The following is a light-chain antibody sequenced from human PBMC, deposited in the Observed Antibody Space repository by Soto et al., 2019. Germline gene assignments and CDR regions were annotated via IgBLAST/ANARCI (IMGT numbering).Light chain of an antibody. CDR3: CSFALGSTLI. Sequence: QSALTQPASVSGSPGQSISISCIGTSSDVGNYNLVSWYQQYPGKAPKLMIYEGGKRPSGVSNRFSGSKSGNTASLTISGLQAEDEADYYCCSFALGSTLIFGGGTKVTVL. J-gene: IGLJ2*01. CDR2: EGG. V-gene: IGLV2-23*01. CDR1: SSDVGNYNL.